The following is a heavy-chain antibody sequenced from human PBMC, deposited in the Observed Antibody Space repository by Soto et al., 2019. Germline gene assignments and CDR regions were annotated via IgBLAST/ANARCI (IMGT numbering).Heavy chain of an antibody. V-gene: IGHV4-30-2*01. Sequence: PSETLSLSCAVSGGSISGGGYSWSWIRQPPGKGLEWIWYIYHSGSTYYNPSLKSRVTISVDRSKNQFSLKLSSVTAADAAVYYCASRPGSWGQGTLVTVSS. CDR3: ASRPGS. CDR1: GGSISGGGYS. CDR2: IYHSGST. J-gene: IGHJ5*02.